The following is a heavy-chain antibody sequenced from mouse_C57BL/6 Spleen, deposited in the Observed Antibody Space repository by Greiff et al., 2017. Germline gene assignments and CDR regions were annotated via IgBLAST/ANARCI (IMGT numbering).Heavy chain of an antibody. CDR2: IYPGDGDT. CDR1: GYAFSSSW. CDR3: ARLGIYYAMDY. J-gene: IGHJ4*01. Sequence: VKLMESGPELVKPGASVKISCKASGYAFSSSWMNWVKQRPGKGLEWIGRIYPGDGDTNYNGKFKGKATLTADKSSSTAYMQLSSLTSEDSAVYFCARLGIYYAMDYWGQGTSVTVSS. V-gene: IGHV1-82*01.